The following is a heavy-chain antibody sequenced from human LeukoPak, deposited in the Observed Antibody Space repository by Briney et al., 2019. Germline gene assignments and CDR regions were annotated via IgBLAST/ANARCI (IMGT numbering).Heavy chain of an antibody. Sequence: PSETLSLTCAVYGGSFSGYYWSWIRQPPGKGLEWIGEINHGGSTNYNPSLKSRVTISVDTSKNQFSLKLSSVTAADTAVYYCARAPMVANGGAYYYYGMDVWGQGTTVTVSS. CDR1: GGSFSGYY. V-gene: IGHV4-34*01. J-gene: IGHJ6*02. CDR3: ARAPMVANGGAYYYYGMDV. D-gene: IGHD5-12*01. CDR2: INHGGST.